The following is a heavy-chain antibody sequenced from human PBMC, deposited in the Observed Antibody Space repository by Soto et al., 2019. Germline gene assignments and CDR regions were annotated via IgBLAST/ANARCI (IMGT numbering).Heavy chain of an antibody. CDR1: GYTFTSYG. CDR3: ARAGMRSRGWYFSFDY. J-gene: IGHJ4*02. D-gene: IGHD6-19*01. Sequence: QVQLVQSGAEVKKPGASVKVSCKASGYTFTSYGISWVRQAPGQGLEWMGWISAYNGNTNYAQKLQGRVTMTTDTSTSTADMELRSLGSDDTAVYYCARAGMRSRGWYFSFDYWGQGTLVTVSS. CDR2: ISAYNGNT. V-gene: IGHV1-18*01.